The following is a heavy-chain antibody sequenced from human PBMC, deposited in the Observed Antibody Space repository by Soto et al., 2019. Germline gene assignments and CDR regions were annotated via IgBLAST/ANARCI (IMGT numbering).Heavy chain of an antibody. D-gene: IGHD4-17*01. CDR2: IYYSGST. J-gene: IGHJ6*02. V-gene: IGHV4-39*01. Sequence: QLQLQESGPGLVKPSETLSLTCTVSVGSISSSSYYWGWIRQPPGKGLGWIGSIYYSGSTYYNPYLKSRGTIPVDKYKNQFSLKLSSVTAADTAVYYCARDYDYGDYYGMDVWGQGTTVTVSS. CDR1: VGSISSSSYY. CDR3: ARDYDYGDYYGMDV.